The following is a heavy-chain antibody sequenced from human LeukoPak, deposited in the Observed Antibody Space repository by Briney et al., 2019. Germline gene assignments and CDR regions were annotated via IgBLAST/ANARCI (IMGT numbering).Heavy chain of an antibody. V-gene: IGHV4-39*01. CDR3: ASRGSYYHSLFDY. J-gene: IGHJ4*02. Sequence: SETLSLTCTVSGGSISSSSYYWGWLRQPPGTGLEWIGSIYYSGSTYYNPSLKSRVTISVDTSKNQFSLKLSSVTAADTAVYYCASRGSYYHSLFDYWGQGTLVTVSS. D-gene: IGHD1-26*01. CDR2: IYYSGST. CDR1: GGSISSSSYY.